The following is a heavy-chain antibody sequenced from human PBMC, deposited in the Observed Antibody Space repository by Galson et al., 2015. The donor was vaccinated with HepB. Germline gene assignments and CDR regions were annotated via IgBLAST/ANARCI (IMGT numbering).Heavy chain of an antibody. J-gene: IGHJ4*02. Sequence: SVKVSCKASGYTFTTYGISWVRQAPGQGLEWMGWISTYNINTNFAQRLQDRVTMTTDRATSTAYMELRSLGSDDTAVYYCARARYSSSPPDYWGQGTLVTVSS. CDR2: ISTYNINT. CDR3: ARARYSSSPPDY. V-gene: IGHV1-18*01. CDR1: GYTFTTYG. D-gene: IGHD6-19*01.